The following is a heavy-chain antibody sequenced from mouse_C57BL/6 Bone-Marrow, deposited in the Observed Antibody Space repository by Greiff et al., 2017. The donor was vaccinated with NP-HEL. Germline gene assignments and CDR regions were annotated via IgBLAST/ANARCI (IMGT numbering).Heavy chain of an antibody. CDR2: IYPRSGNT. CDR1: GYTFTSYG. J-gene: IGHJ4*01. CDR3: ARSGNLYYGNYGAMDY. D-gene: IGHD2-1*01. Sequence: QVQLKESGAELARPGASVKLSCKASGYTFTSYGISWVKQRTGQGLEWIGEIYPRSGNTYYNEKFKGKATLTADKSSSTAYMELRSLTSEDSAVYFCARSGNLYYGNYGAMDYWGQGTSVTVSS. V-gene: IGHV1-81*01.